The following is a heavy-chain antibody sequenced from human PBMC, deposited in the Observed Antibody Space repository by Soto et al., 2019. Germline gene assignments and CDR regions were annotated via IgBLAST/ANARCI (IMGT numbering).Heavy chain of an antibody. J-gene: IGHJ4*02. CDR2: MSPDSGNA. CDR1: GYTFTDYD. Sequence: QVQVVQSRTKVKKPGASVKVSCKTSGYTFTDYDINWVRQTTGQGLEWMGWMSPDSGNAGYAQQFQGRVTMTSNTSTSTAYMELRSLRSEDTAMYYCEVTTGYWGQGTMVTVSS. V-gene: IGHV1-8*01. D-gene: IGHD2-21*02. CDR3: EVTTGY.